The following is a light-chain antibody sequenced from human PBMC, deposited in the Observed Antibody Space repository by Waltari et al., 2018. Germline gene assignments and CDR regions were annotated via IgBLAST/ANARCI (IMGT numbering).Light chain of an antibody. CDR2: DAS. Sequence: EIVLTQSPATLSLSPGERATLSCRASQSVSSYLAWYQQKPGQAPRLLIYDASNRATGIPARFSGSGSGTDFTLTISSLEPEDVAVYYCQQYYSTPQTFGQGTKVEIK. CDR3: QQYYSTPQT. V-gene: IGKV3-11*01. J-gene: IGKJ1*01. CDR1: QSVSSY.